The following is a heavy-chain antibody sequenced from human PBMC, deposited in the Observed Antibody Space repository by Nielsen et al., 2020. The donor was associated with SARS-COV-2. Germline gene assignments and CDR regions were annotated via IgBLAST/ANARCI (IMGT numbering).Heavy chain of an antibody. CDR3: AKNLLKGTGGDYFDY. D-gene: IGHD2-8*02. Sequence: VRQAPGKGLEWVAVISYDGSNKYYADSVKGRFTISRDNSKNTLYLQMNSLRAEDTAVYYCAKNLLKGTGGDYFDYWGQGTLVTVSS. V-gene: IGHV3-30*18. CDR2: ISYDGSNK. J-gene: IGHJ4*02.